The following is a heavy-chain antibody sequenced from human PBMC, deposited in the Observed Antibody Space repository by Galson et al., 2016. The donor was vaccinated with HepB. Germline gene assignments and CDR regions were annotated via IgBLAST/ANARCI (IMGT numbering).Heavy chain of an antibody. CDR2: IYHTGST. Sequence: TLSLTCTVSGGSISSGGYYWTWNRQHPGKGLEWIGYIYHTGSTFYNPSLNSRIIISVDTSKNEFSLRLSSVTAADTAVYYCAGLPGGSYYGLDVWGQGTTVTVSS. D-gene: IGHD3-10*01. CDR3: AGLPGGSYYGLDV. V-gene: IGHV4-31*03. CDR1: GGSISSGGYY. J-gene: IGHJ6*02.